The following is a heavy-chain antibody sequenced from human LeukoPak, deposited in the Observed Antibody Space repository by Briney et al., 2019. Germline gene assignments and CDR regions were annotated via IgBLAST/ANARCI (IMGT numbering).Heavy chain of an antibody. CDR1: GYTFTSYG. J-gene: IGHJ6*02. CDR3: ARGQTMVRGVIFKGYGMDV. CDR2: ISAYNGNT. D-gene: IGHD3-10*01. V-gene: IGHV1-18*03. Sequence: ASVKVSCKASGYTFTSYGISWVRQAPGQGLEWMGWISAYNGNTNYAQKLQGRVTMTTDTSTSTAYMELRSLRSDDMAVYYCARGQTMVRGVIFKGYGMDVWGQGTTVTVSS.